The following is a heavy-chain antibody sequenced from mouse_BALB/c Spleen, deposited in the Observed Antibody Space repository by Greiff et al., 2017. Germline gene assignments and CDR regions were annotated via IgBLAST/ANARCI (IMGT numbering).Heavy chain of an antibody. V-gene: IGHV5-6-5*01. Sequence: EVMLVESGGGLVKPGGSLKLSCAASGFTFSSYAMSWVRQTPEKRLEWVASISSGGSTYYPDSVKVRFTISRDNARNILYLQMSSLRSEDTAMYYCARERDGTWFAYWGQGTLVTVSA. CDR2: ISSGGST. CDR1: GFTFSSYA. J-gene: IGHJ3*01. D-gene: IGHD3-3*01. CDR3: ARERDGTWFAY.